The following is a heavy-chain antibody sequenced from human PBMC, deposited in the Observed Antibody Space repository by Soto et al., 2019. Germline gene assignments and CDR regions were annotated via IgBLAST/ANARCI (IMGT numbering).Heavy chain of an antibody. CDR1: GGSISSYY. CDR2: IYYSGST. J-gene: IGHJ4*02. V-gene: IGHV4-59*05. CDR3: ARHGRYYDIGDLTDY. D-gene: IGHD3-22*01. Sequence: SETLSLTCTVSGGSISSYYWSWIRQAPGKGLEWIGSIYYSGSTYYNPSLKSRVTISVDTSKNQFSLKLSSMTAADTAVYYCARHGRYYDIGDLTDYWGQGSMVTVS.